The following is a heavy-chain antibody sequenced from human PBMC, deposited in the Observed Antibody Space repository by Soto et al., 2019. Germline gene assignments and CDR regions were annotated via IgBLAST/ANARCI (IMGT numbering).Heavy chain of an antibody. D-gene: IGHD2-2*01. V-gene: IGHV3-21*01. CDR2: ISSGSDYI. J-gene: IGHJ1*01. CDR1: RFTFTNYN. CDR3: VRGGGYCSSPSCYAYFQH. Sequence: EVQLVESGGGLVKPGESLRLSCAASRFTFTNYNMNWVRQAPGKGLEWVSSISSGSDYIYYADSVEGRFTISRDNAKNSLYLQMNSLRAEDTAVYYCVRGGGYCSSPSCYAYFQHWGQGTLVTVSS.